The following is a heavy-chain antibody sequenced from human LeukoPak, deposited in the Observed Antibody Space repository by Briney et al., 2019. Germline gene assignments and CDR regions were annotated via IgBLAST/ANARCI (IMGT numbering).Heavy chain of an antibody. CDR1: GGSISSSSYY. J-gene: IGHJ6*03. V-gene: IGHV4-39*07. Sequence: PSGTLSLTCTVSGGSISSSSYYWGWIRQPPGKGLEWIGSIYYSGSTYYNPSLKSRVTISVDTSKNQFSLKLSSVTAADTAVYYCARSMGSGYYYHYYYYMDVWGKGATVTVSS. D-gene: IGHD3-22*01. CDR3: ARSMGSGYYYHYYYYMDV. CDR2: IYYSGST.